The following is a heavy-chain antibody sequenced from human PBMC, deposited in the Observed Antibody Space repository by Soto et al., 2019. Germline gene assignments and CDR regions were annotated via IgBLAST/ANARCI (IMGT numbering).Heavy chain of an antibody. V-gene: IGHV3-23*01. Sequence: EVQLLESGGGLVQPGGSLRLSCAASGFTFSSYAMSWVRQAPGKGLEWVSGISGSGGSTCYADSVKGRFTISRDNSKNTLYLQMNSLRAEDTAVYYCAKDPSYSRSPGFDYWGQGTLVTVSS. D-gene: IGHD6-13*01. CDR2: ISGSGGST. CDR1: GFTFSSYA. J-gene: IGHJ4*02. CDR3: AKDPSYSRSPGFDY.